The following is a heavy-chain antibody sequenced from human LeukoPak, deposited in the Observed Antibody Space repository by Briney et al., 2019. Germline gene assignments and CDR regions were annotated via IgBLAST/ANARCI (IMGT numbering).Heavy chain of an antibody. J-gene: IGHJ4*02. CDR2: ISSSSSTI. D-gene: IGHD7-27*01. Sequence: GGSLRLSCAASGFTFSSYAMSWVRQAPGKGLEWVSYISSSSSTIYYADSVKGRFTISRDNSKNTLYLQMNSLRAEDTAVYYCAKDGGELGYDYWGQGTLVTVSS. CDR1: GFTFSSYA. CDR3: AKDGGELGYDY. V-gene: IGHV3-48*01.